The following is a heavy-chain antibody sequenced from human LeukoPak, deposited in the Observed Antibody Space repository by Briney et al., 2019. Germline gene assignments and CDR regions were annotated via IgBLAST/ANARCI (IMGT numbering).Heavy chain of an antibody. CDR3: ARGSRRYCSSTSCYGFDP. Sequence: PSETLSLTCAVYGGSFSGYYWSWIRQPPGKGLEWIGEINHSGSTNYNPSLKSRVTISVDTSKNQFSLKLSSVTAADTAVYYCARGSRRYCSSTSCYGFDPWGQGTLVTVSS. D-gene: IGHD2-2*01. J-gene: IGHJ5*02. V-gene: IGHV4-34*01. CDR1: GGSFSGYY. CDR2: INHSGST.